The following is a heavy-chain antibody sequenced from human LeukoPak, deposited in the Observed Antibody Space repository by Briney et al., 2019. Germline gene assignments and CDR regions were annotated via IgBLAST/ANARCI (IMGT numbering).Heavy chain of an antibody. CDR3: AREESIGRYQFLHDS. Sequence: ASVKVSCKASGYTFTSYGINWVRQAPGQALEWMGWISVYNGNTNYAQKLQDRLTMTTDTSTSTAYMELRSLTSDDTAVYFCAREESIGRYQFLHDSWGQGTLVTVSS. J-gene: IGHJ4*02. V-gene: IGHV1-18*01. CDR2: ISVYNGNT. D-gene: IGHD1-26*01. CDR1: GYTFTSYG.